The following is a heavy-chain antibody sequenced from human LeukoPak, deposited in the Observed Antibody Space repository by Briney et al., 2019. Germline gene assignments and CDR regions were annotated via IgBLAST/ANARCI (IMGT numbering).Heavy chain of an antibody. Sequence: GGSLTLSCAASGFTFSGSGLHWVRQASGKGLEWVGRIRSKANSYATAYAASVKGRFTISRDDSKNTAYLQMNSLKTEDTAVYYCTSGTVGTTEVYWGQGTLVTVSS. CDR1: GFTFSGSG. J-gene: IGHJ4*02. CDR3: TSGTVGTTEVY. D-gene: IGHD1-26*01. V-gene: IGHV3-73*01. CDR2: IRSKANSYAT.